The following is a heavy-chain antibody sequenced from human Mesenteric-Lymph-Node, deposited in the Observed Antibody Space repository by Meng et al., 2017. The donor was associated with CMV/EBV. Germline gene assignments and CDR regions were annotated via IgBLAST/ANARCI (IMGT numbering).Heavy chain of an antibody. V-gene: IGHV3-23*03. Sequence: GESLKISCAASGFTFSSYAMSWVRQAPGKGLEWVAIIYSGGSSTYYADSVKGRFTISRDNSKNTLYLQMNSLRAEDTAVYYCAKDVPDRYCSSTSCYPGDYWGQGTLVTVSS. CDR1: GFTFSSYA. D-gene: IGHD2-2*01. CDR2: IYSGGSST. CDR3: AKDVPDRYCSSTSCYPGDY. J-gene: IGHJ4*02.